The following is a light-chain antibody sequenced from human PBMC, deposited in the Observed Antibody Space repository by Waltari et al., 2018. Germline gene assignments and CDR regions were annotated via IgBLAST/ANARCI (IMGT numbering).Light chain of an antibody. Sequence: DIQMTQSPSSVSASVGDRVTITCRASQSISSYLNWYQQKPGKAPKLLMYAASSLQSGVPSRFSGSGSGTDFTLTISSLQPEDFATYYCQQSSSDPLTFGQGTKVEIK. V-gene: IGKV1-39*01. J-gene: IGKJ1*01. CDR2: AAS. CDR1: QSISSY. CDR3: QQSSSDPLT.